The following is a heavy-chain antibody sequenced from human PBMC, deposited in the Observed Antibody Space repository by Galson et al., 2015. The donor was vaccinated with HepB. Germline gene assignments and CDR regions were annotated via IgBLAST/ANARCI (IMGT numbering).Heavy chain of an antibody. V-gene: IGHV4-30-4*01. D-gene: IGHD3-22*01. J-gene: IGHJ5*02. CDR3: ARAAKGTYDSSGYYRLNWFDP. CDR2: IYYSGST. Sequence: TLSLTCTVSGGSISSGAYYWSWIRQPPGKGLEWIGYIYYSGSTYYNPSLKTRVAISVDTSKNQFSLKLSSVTAADTAVYYCARAAKGTYDSSGYYRLNWFDPWGQGTLVTVSS. CDR1: GGSISSGAYY.